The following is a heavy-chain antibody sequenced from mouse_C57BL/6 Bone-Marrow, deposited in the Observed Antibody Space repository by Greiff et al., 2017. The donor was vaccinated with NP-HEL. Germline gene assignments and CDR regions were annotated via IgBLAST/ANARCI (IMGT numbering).Heavy chain of an antibody. CDR3: ARDGYYGFDD. CDR1: GFTFSSYA. V-gene: IGHV5-4*01. D-gene: IGHD1-1*01. J-gene: IGHJ2*01. CDR2: ISDGGSYT. Sequence: DVMLVESGGGLVKPGGSLKLSCAASGFTFSSYAMSWVRQTPEKRLEWVATISDGGSYTYYPDNVKGRFTISRDNAKNNLYLQISHLKSEDTAMYYCARDGYYGFDDWGQGTTLTVSS.